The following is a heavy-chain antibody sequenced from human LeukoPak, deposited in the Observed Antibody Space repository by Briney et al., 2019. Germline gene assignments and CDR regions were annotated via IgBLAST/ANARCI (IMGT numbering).Heavy chain of an antibody. CDR2: INPNSGGT. CDR1: GYTFTGYY. Sequence: ASVKVSCKPSGYTFTGYYMHWVRQAPAQGLEWMGWINPNSGGTNYALKFQGRVTMTRNTAISTAYMELSSLTSEDTAVYYCARGPVAFDYWGQGTLVAVSS. V-gene: IGHV1-2*02. J-gene: IGHJ4*02. CDR3: ARGPVAFDY. D-gene: IGHD5-12*01.